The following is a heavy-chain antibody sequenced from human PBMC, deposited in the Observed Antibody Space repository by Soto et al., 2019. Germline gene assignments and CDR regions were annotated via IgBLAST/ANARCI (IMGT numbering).Heavy chain of an antibody. CDR2: ISYDGSNK. V-gene: IGHV3-30-3*01. CDR3: ARDHSIRDTATGNDY. CDR1: EFTFSSYA. D-gene: IGHD5-18*01. Sequence: PGGSLRLSCAASEFTFSSYAMHWVRQAPGKGLEWVAVISYDGSNKYYADSVKGRFTISRDNSKNTLYLQMNSLRAEDTAVYYCARDHSIRDTATGNDYWGQGTLVTVSS. J-gene: IGHJ4*02.